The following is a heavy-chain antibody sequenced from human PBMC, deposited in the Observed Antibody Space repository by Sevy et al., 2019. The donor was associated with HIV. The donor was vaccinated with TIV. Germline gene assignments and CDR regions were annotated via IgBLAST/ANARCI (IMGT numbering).Heavy chain of an antibody. CDR3: ARKYSYGSNFDY. CDR2: IHCSGST. D-gene: IGHD5-18*01. J-gene: IGHJ4*02. Sequence: SETLSLTCTVSGGSISGYYWTWIRQSPGKGLEWIGFIHCSGSTNYNPSLEGRVTISGDTSKNQFSLRLTSVTAADTAVYYCARKYSYGSNFDYWGQGTLVTVSS. V-gene: IGHV4-59*01. CDR1: GGSISGYY.